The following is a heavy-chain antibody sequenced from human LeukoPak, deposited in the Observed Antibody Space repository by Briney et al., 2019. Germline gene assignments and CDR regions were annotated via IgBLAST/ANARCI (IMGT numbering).Heavy chain of an antibody. CDR3: VRGSPGYSSSWHAY. V-gene: IGHV3-74*01. CDR2: INSDATST. CDR1: GFMLSSTW. J-gene: IGHJ4*02. D-gene: IGHD6-13*01. Sequence: GGSLRLSCAASGFMLSSTWMHWVRQAPGKGLVWVSRINSDATSTSYADSVKGRFTISRDDAKNTMYLQMNSLRAEDTAMYYCVRGSPGYSSSWHAYWGQGTLVTVSS.